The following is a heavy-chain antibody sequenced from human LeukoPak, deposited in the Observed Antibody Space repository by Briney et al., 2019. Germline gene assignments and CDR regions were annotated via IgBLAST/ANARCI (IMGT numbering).Heavy chain of an antibody. CDR3: VGGAPNWGFDF. J-gene: IGHJ4*02. V-gene: IGHV1-8*01. Sequence: ASVKVSCKASRYTFSSSDINWVRQAAGQGFVWMGWMSPTSGNTGYAQNFQGRVTMTRDTSISTAYMELTSLRSEDTAVYYCVGGAPNWGFDFWGQGTLVIVSS. D-gene: IGHD7-27*01. CDR2: MSPTSGNT. CDR1: RYTFSSSD.